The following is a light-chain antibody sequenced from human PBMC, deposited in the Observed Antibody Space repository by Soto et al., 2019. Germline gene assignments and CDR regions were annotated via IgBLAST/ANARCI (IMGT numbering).Light chain of an antibody. V-gene: IGKV1-39*01. CDR2: AAS. J-gene: IGKJ2*01. Sequence: DIQMTQSPSSLSASVGDRVTITCRASQTINTYLNWFQQKQGKAPKLLIYAASNLQSGVPSRFSGSGSGTDFTLTISSLQPEDFATYYCQQSYSTPYTFGQGTKMEI. CDR1: QTINTY. CDR3: QQSYSTPYT.